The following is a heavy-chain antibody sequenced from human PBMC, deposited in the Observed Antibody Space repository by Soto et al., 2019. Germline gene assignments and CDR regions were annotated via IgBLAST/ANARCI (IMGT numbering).Heavy chain of an antibody. D-gene: IGHD2-8*01. CDR3: AVRGYCSKILY. J-gene: IGHJ4*02. Sequence: SMKVSRRGSGFSFIDYWIRRVRKMHGKGLEWMAIIYPGDSSTRYSPSLQGQVTISADKSVSTAYLQWSSRQASVTCMYYCAVRGYCSKILYWGQQTLRTVSS. V-gene: IGHV5-51*01. CDR1: GFSFIDYW. CDR2: IYPGDSST.